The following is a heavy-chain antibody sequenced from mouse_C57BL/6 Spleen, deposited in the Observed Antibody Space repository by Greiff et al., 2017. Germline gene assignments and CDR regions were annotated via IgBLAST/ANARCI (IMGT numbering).Heavy chain of an antibody. CDR3: ARSFTTVVATNYFDY. D-gene: IGHD1-1*01. CDR1: GYTFTDYY. CDR2: INPNNGGT. Sequence: EVQLQQSGPELVKPGASVKISCKASGYTFTDYYMNWVKQSHGKSLEWIGDINPNNGGTSYNQKFKGKATLTVDKSSSTAYMELRSLTSEDSAVYYCARSFTTVVATNYFDYWGQGTTLTVSS. V-gene: IGHV1-26*01. J-gene: IGHJ2*01.